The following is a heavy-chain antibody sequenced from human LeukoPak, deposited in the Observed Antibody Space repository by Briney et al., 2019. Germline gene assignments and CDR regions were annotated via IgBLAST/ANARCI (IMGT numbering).Heavy chain of an antibody. J-gene: IGHJ4*02. CDR2: INPNSGGT. D-gene: IGHD3-22*01. CDR1: GYTFTGYY. Sequence: ASVKVSCKASGYTFTGYYMHWVRQAPGQGLEWMGWINPNSGGTNYAQKFQGRVTMTRDTSISTAYVELSRLRSDDTAVYYCARGYPHYHDSSGYYLGFFDYWGQGTLVTVSS. CDR3: ARGYPHYHDSSGYYLGFFDY. V-gene: IGHV1-2*02.